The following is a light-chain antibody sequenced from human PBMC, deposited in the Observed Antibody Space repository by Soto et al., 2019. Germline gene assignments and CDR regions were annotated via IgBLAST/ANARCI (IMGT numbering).Light chain of an antibody. CDR1: QSVSSN. CDR2: DAS. J-gene: IGKJ2*01. Sequence: EIVMTQSPATLSVSPGERAALSCRASQSVSSNFAWYQRKPGQAPRLLIYDASTRATGIPARFSGSGSGTEFTLTISSLQSEYFAVYYCQQYNNWPYTFGPGTKLEIK. V-gene: IGKV3-15*01. CDR3: QQYNNWPYT.